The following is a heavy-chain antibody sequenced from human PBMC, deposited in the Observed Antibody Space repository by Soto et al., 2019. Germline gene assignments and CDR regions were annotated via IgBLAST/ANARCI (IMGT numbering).Heavy chain of an antibody. CDR2: IYYSGST. J-gene: IGHJ5*02. CDR1: GGSISSSSYY. Sequence: SETLSLTCTVSGGSISSSSYYWGWIRQPPGKGLEWIGSIYYSGSTYYNPSLKSRVTISVDTSKNQFSLKLSSVTAADTAVYYCARGGRGPGGFDPWGQGTLVTVS. D-gene: IGHD1-26*01. CDR3: ARGGRGPGGFDP. V-gene: IGHV4-39*01.